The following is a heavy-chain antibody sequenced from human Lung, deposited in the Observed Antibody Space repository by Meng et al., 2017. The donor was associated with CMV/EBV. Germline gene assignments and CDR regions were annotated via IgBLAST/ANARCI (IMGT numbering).Heavy chain of an antibody. CDR3: ARVGGCSGGGCYHRLFDY. CDR1: GGSISSGDYY. J-gene: IGHJ4*02. Sequence: QVPRQEAGPGLLKPSQTLSLTCTVSGGSISSGDYYWSWIRQPPGKGLEWIGYIYYTGSTYYNPSLKSRVIISVDTSKNQFSLKLNSVTAADTAVYYCARVGGCSGGGCYHRLFDYWGQGTLVTVSS. D-gene: IGHD2-15*01. CDR2: IYYTGST. V-gene: IGHV4-30-4*01.